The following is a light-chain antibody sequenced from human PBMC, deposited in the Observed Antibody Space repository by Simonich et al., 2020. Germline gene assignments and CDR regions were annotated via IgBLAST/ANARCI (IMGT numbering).Light chain of an antibody. Sequence: SSELTQDPAVSVALGQTVRITCQGDSLRSYYASWYPQKPGQAPVLVKYGKNNRPPGTPDRFSCSSSGNTASLTITGAQAEDEADYYCNSRDSSGNHLVFGGGTKLTVL. J-gene: IGLJ2*01. CDR3: NSRDSSGNHLV. V-gene: IGLV3-19*01. CDR2: GKN. CDR1: SLRSYY.